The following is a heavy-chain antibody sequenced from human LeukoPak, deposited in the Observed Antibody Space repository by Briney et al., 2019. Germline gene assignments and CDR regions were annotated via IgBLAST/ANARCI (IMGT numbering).Heavy chain of an antibody. Sequence: PSETLSLTCAVSGGSLNSYYWSWIRQPPGKGLEWIGYTYYSGNPNYNPSLKSRVTISVDTSNSQFSLNLTSVTAADTAVYYCERHSSSVRGWFDHWGQGTLVTVSS. CDR1: GGSLNSYY. CDR3: ERHSSSVRGWFDH. CDR2: TYYSGNP. J-gene: IGHJ5*02. V-gene: IGHV4-59*08. D-gene: IGHD6-13*01.